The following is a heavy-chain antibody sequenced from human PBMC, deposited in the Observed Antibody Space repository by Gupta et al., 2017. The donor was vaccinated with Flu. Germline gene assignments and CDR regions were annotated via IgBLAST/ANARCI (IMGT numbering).Heavy chain of an antibody. J-gene: IGHJ6*02. CDR3: ARDLQQLTPIGYYYYYGMDV. V-gene: IGHV4-61*01. CDR1: GGSVSSGSYY. D-gene: IGHD6-13*01. CDR2: IYYSGST. Sequence: QVQLQESGPGLVKPSETLSLTCTVSGGSVSSGSYYWSWIRQPPGKGLEWIGYIYYSGSTNYNPSLKGRVTISVDTSKNQFSLKLSSVTAADTAVYYCARDLQQLTPIGYYYYYGMDVWGQGTTVTVSS.